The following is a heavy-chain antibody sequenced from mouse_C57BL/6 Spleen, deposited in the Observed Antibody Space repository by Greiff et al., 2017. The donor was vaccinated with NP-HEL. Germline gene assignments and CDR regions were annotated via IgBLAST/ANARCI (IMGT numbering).Heavy chain of an antibody. D-gene: IGHD1-1*01. CDR1: GYSFTGYY. CDR3: TKGGSSYAMDY. V-gene: IGHV1-31*01. J-gene: IGHJ4*01. CDR2: IYPYNGVS. Sequence: VQLKQSGPELVKPGASVKISCKASGYSFTGYYMHWVKQSHGNILDWIGYIYPYNGVSSYNQKFKGKATLTVDKSSSTAYMELRSLTSEDSAVYYCTKGGSSYAMDYWGQGTSVTVSS.